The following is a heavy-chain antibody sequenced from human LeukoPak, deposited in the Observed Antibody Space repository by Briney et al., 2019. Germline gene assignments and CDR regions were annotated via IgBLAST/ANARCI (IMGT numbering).Heavy chain of an antibody. V-gene: IGHV4-39*07. CDR3: ASFPVWENYYYYYYMDV. J-gene: IGHJ6*03. D-gene: IGHD1-14*01. Sequence: PSETLSLACTVSGGSISSSSYYWGWIRQPPGKGLEWIGSIYYSGSTYYNPSLKSRVTISVDTSKNQFSLKLSSVTAADTAVYYCASFPVWENYYYYYYMDVWGKGTTVTVSS. CDR1: GGSISSSSYY. CDR2: IYYSGST.